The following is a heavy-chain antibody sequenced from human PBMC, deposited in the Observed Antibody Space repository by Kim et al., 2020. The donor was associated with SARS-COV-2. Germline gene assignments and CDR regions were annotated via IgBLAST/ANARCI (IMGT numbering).Heavy chain of an antibody. CDR1: GGSISSGGYY. CDR3: ARDITTVTQGGFDP. D-gene: IGHD4-17*01. V-gene: IGHV4-31*03. J-gene: IGHJ5*01. CDR2: IYYSGST. Sequence: SETLSLTCTVSGGSISSGGYYWSWIRQHPGKGLEWIGYIYYSGSTYYNPSLKSRVTISVDTSKNQFSLKLSSLTAADTAVYYCARDITTVTQGGFDPWGQGTLLTLSS.